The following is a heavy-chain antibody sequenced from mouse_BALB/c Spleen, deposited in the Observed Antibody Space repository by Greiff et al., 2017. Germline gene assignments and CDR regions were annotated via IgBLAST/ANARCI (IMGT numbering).Heavy chain of an antibody. Sequence: VQLKESGPGLVKPSQSLSLTCSVTGYSITSGYYWNWIRQFPGNKLEWMGYISYDGSNNYNPSLKNRISITRDTSKNQFFLKLNSVTTEDTATYYCARRVSWAFDYWGQGTTLTVSS. D-gene: IGHD6-2*01. V-gene: IGHV3-6*02. CDR2: ISYDGSN. CDR3: ARRVSWAFDY. CDR1: GYSITSGYY. J-gene: IGHJ2*01.